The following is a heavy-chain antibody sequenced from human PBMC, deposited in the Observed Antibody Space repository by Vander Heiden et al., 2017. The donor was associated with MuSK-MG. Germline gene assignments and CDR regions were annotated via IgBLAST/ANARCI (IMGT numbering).Heavy chain of an antibody. CDR3: ARIRGNWNYGCTRDAFDI. Sequence: QVTLRESGPALVKPTQTLTLTCTFSGFSLSPSGMCVSWIRQPPGKALAWLALIDWDDDKYYSTSLKTRLTISKDTSKNQVVLTMTNMDPVDTATYYCARIRGNWNYGCTRDAFDIWGQGTMVTVSS. D-gene: IGHD1-7*01. CDR1: GFSLSPSGMC. J-gene: IGHJ3*02. CDR2: IDWDDDK. V-gene: IGHV2-70*01.